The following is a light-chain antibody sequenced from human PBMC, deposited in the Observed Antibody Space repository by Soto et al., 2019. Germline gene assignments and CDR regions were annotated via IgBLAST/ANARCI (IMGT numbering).Light chain of an antibody. CDR2: GAS. Sequence: EIVLTQSPATLSVSPGGRATLSCRASQDVMYDLAWYQQKPGQAPRLLVYGASTRATDAPPRFRGSGSGTEFSLTISSLQSEDFATCYCQQYRSWPRTFGQGSRVEIK. J-gene: IGKJ1*01. CDR3: QQYRSWPRT. V-gene: IGKV3-15*01. CDR1: QDVMYD.